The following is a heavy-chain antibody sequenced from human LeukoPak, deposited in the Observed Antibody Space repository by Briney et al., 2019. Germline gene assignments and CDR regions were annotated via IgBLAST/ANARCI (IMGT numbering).Heavy chain of an antibody. Sequence: SETLSLTCAVYGGSFSGYYWSWIRQPPGKGLEWIGEINHSGSTNYNPSLKSRVTMSVDTSKNQFSLKLSSVTAADTAVYYCAGTRLRTASGFFDYWGQGTLVTVSS. CDR3: AGTRLRTASGFFDY. CDR1: GGSFSGYY. D-gene: IGHD1/OR15-1a*01. J-gene: IGHJ4*02. V-gene: IGHV4-34*01. CDR2: INHSGST.